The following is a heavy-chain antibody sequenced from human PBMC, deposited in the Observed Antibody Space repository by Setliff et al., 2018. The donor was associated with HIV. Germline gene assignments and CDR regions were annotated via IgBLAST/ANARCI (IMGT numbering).Heavy chain of an antibody. CDR3: ARGGVVVVTAYLDGAFDI. D-gene: IGHD2-21*02. V-gene: IGHV1-8*02. CDR1: GYTFTSYG. Sequence: ASVKVSCKASGYTFTSYGISWVRQAPGQGLEWMGWMNPNSGNTGYAQKFQGRVTMTRNTSISTAYMELSSLRSEDTAVYYCARGGVVVVTAYLDGAFDIWGQGTMVTVSS. CDR2: MNPNSGNT. J-gene: IGHJ3*02.